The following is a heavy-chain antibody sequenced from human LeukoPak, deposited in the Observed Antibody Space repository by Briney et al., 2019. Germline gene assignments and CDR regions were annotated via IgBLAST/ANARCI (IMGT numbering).Heavy chain of an antibody. V-gene: IGHV3-48*02. CDR1: GFTLSSYS. CDR3: ARVKTETVTHRLPTQDYDAFDI. D-gene: IGHD6-25*01. J-gene: IGHJ3*02. Sequence: GGSLRLSCTAPGFTLSSYSMDWGRRAPGKGLGWVSYFSRSSSKIYYAVTEKGRFTISRNHAKNSLYMQINSKRDENTAVYYSARVKTETVTHRLPTQDYDAFDIWGQGTMVTISS. CDR2: FSRSSSKI.